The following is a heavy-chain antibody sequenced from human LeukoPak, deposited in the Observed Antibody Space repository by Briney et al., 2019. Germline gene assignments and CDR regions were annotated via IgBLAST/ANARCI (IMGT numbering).Heavy chain of an antibody. CDR3: ARGLHPHLIAAHWFDP. CDR2: ISSRGSYT. J-gene: IGHJ5*02. Sequence: RAGGSLRLSCVASGFTFSTYSMNWVRQAPGEGLEWVASISSRGSYTYYADSLKGRFTISRDNAKNSLYLQMNSLRAEDTAVYYCARGLHPHLIAAHWFDPWGQGTLVTVSS. V-gene: IGHV3-21*01. CDR1: GFTFSTYS. D-gene: IGHD6-6*01.